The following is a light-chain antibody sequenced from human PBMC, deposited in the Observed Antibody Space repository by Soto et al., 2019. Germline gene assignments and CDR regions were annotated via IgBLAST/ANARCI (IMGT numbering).Light chain of an antibody. Sequence: EIVMTQSPATLSVSPGERATLSFRASQSVSNNLAWYQQKPGQAPRLLIYGASTRATGIPARFSGSGSGTEFTLTVSSLKSEDFAVYYCQQYNTWPRTFGQGTKVEIK. CDR3: QQYNTWPRT. CDR1: QSVSNN. CDR2: GAS. J-gene: IGKJ1*01. V-gene: IGKV3-15*01.